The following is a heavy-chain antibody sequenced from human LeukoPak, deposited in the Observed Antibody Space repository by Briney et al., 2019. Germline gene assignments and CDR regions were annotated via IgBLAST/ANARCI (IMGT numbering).Heavy chain of an antibody. J-gene: IGHJ4*02. Sequence: GGSLRLSCAASGFTFSSYWVSWVRQAPGKGLEWVSAISGSGGSTYYADSVKGRFTISRDNSKNTLYLQMNSLRAEDTAVYYCAKGDHYYDSSGYIDYWGQGTLVTVSS. CDR1: GFTFSSYW. V-gene: IGHV3-23*01. CDR3: AKGDHYYDSSGYIDY. CDR2: ISGSGGST. D-gene: IGHD3-22*01.